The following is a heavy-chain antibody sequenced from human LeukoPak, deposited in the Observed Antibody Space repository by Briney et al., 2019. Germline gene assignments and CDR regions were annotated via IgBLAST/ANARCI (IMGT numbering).Heavy chain of an antibody. CDR1: GGSISSGGYY. V-gene: IGHV4-31*03. Sequence: SQTLSLTCTVSGGSISSGGYYWSWIRQHPGKGLEWIGYIYYSGSTYYNPSLKSRVTISVDTSKNQFSLKLSSVTAADTAVYYCARVPGSSIAARPGAWFDPWGQGTLVTVSS. CDR3: ARVPGSSIAARPGAWFDP. J-gene: IGHJ5*02. D-gene: IGHD6-6*01. CDR2: IYYSGST.